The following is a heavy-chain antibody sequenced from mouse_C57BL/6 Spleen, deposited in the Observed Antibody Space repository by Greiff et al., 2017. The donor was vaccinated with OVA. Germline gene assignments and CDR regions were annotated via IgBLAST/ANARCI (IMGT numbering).Heavy chain of an antibody. CDR1: GFTFRDYG. D-gene: IGHD4-1*01. CDR3: ARGNWVYYFDY. Sequence: DVMLVESGGGLVKPGGSLKLSCAASGFTFRDYGMHWVRQAPEKGLEWVAYISSGSSTIYYADTVKGRFTISRDNAKNTLFLQMTSLRSEDTAMYYCARGNWVYYFDYWGQGTTLTVSS. V-gene: IGHV5-17*01. J-gene: IGHJ2*01. CDR2: ISSGSSTI.